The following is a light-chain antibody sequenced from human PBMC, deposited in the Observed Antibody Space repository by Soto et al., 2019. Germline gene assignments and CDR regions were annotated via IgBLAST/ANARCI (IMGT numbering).Light chain of an antibody. CDR1: QDIGNY. J-gene: IGKJ4*01. V-gene: IGKV1-33*01. Sequence: DIQMTQSPSSLSASVGDRVTITCQASQDIGNYLNWYQQKPGKAPKLLIYDASNLETGVPSRFSGSVSGTDVTFTISGLQPEDTATYYCQQYENPLLTFGGGTKVEIK. CDR3: QQYENPLLT. CDR2: DAS.